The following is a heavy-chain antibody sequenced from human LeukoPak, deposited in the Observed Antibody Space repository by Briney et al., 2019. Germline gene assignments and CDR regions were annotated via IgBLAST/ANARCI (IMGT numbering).Heavy chain of an antibody. Sequence: GGSLRLSCAASGFTFSSYSMNWVRQAPGKRLECASYISSSSSTIYYADSVKGRFTISRDNAKNSLHLQMNSLRDEDTAVYYCARPHSLRYFDWPLFDYWGQGTLVTVSS. CDR2: ISSSSSTI. V-gene: IGHV3-48*02. CDR3: ARPHSLRYFDWPLFDY. D-gene: IGHD3-9*01. J-gene: IGHJ4*02. CDR1: GFTFSSYS.